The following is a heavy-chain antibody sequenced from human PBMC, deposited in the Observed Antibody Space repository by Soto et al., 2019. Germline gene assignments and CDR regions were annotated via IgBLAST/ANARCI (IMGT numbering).Heavy chain of an antibody. V-gene: IGHV1-69*01. J-gene: IGHJ3*02. CDR2: IIPIFGTA. Sequence: QVQLVQSGAEVKKPGSSVKVSCKASGGTFSSYAISWVRQAPGQGLEWMGGIIPIFGTANYVQKFQGRVTITADESTSTAYMELSSLRSEDTAVYYCAREKDHDYSINYAFDIWGQGTMVTVSS. D-gene: IGHD4-4*01. CDR1: GGTFSSYA. CDR3: AREKDHDYSINYAFDI.